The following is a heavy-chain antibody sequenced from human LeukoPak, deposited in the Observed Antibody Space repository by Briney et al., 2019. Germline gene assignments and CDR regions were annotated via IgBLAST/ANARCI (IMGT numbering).Heavy chain of an antibody. V-gene: IGHV3-11*01. CDR1: GFTFSDYY. CDR2: ISDRGDTI. Sequence: GGSLRLSCAASGFTFSDYYMSWIRQAPGKGLEWVSYISDRGDTIYYADSVKGRFTVSRDNANNSVSLQTNSLSADDTAVYYCARLKAGNWGPGTLVTVSS. J-gene: IGHJ4*02. CDR3: ARLKAGN.